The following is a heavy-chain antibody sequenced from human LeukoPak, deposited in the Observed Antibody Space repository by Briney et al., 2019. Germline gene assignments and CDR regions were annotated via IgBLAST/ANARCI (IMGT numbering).Heavy chain of an antibody. CDR2: INLNSGVT. V-gene: IGHV1-2*02. Sequence: ASVKVSCKASGYTFTCYYMHWVRQAPGQGLDWMGWINLNSGVTNYAQKFQGRVTMTRDTSISTAYMELSRLRSDDAAVYYCARATPYFDYWGQGTRVTVSS. J-gene: IGHJ4*02. CDR1: GYTFTCYY. CDR3: ARATPYFDY.